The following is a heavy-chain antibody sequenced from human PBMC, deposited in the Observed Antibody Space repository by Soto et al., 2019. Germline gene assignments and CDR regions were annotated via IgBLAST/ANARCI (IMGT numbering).Heavy chain of an antibody. CDR1: RFSLSNARMG. D-gene: IGHD6-13*01. Sequence: SGPTLVNPTETLTLTRTVSRFSLSNARMGVSWIRQPRGKALEWLAHIFSNDEKSYSTSLKSRLTISKDTSKSQVVLTMTNMDPVDTATYYCARIRSSSWYLDWFDPWGQGTLVTVSS. V-gene: IGHV2-26*01. CDR2: IFSNDEK. CDR3: ARIRSSSWYLDWFDP. J-gene: IGHJ5*02.